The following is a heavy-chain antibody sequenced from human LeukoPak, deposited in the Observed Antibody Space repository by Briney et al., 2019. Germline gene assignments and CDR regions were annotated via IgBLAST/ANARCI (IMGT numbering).Heavy chain of an antibody. Sequence: SETLSLTCTVSGGSISSHYWSWIRQPAGKGLGWIGRIYNSGSTDYNPSLKSRVTMSADPSKNQFSLKLSSVTAADTAVYYCARAIRAYWYFDLWGRGTLVTVSS. J-gene: IGHJ2*01. CDR2: IYNSGST. D-gene: IGHD2-2*02. CDR1: GGSISSHY. V-gene: IGHV4-4*07. CDR3: ARAIRAYWYFDL.